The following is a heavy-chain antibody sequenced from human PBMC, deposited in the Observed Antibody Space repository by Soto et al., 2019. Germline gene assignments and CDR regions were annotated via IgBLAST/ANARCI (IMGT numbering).Heavy chain of an antibody. CDR3: AKWYCSGGSCYPTFDS. Sequence: GGSLRLSCAASGFTFGGSAMHWVRQASGKGLEWVGHIRSKTNSYATAYAESVKGRFTISRDDSMNTAYLQMNSLRAEDTAVYYCAKWYCSGGSCYPTFDSWGQGTLVTVSS. D-gene: IGHD2-15*01. V-gene: IGHV3-73*01. CDR1: GFTFGGSA. CDR2: IRSKTNSYAT. J-gene: IGHJ4*02.